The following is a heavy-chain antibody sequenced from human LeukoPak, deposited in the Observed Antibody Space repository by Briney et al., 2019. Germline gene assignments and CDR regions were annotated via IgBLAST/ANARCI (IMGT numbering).Heavy chain of an antibody. CDR2: ISGSGGSI. CDR3: VKVGYPGGSYDY. Sequence: PGGSLRLSCAASGFTFSSYAMSWVRQAAGKGLEWVSAISGSGGSIYYADSVKGRFTISRDNSKNTLYLQMSSLRAEDTAVYYCVKVGYPGGSYDYWGQGTLVTVSS. CDR1: GFTFSSYA. J-gene: IGHJ4*02. D-gene: IGHD3-10*01. V-gene: IGHV3-23*01.